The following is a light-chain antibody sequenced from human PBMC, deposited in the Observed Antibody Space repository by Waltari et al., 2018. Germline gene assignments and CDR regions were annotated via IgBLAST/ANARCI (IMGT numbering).Light chain of an antibody. CDR1: QGFSSN. Sequence: IQLTQSPSSLSASVGDRVTITCRASQGFSSNLACFQQRPGKAPKLLIYAASTLQSEVPSRFSGSGSGTDFTLTITSLQPEDFATYYCQQLYSYPLTFGGGTKVEIK. J-gene: IGKJ4*01. V-gene: IGKV1-9*01. CDR2: AAS. CDR3: QQLYSYPLT.